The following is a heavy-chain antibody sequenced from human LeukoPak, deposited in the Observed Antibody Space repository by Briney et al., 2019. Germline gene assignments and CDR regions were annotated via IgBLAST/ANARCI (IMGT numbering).Heavy chain of an antibody. CDR2: IKANSDGGTT. J-gene: IGHJ4*02. D-gene: IGHD3-10*01. CDR3: TTGTMGSGNSDH. CDR1: GFTFKYAW. V-gene: IGHV3-15*01. Sequence: GGSLRLSCAASGFTFKYAWMKWVRQAPGKGLEWVGRIKANSDGGTTDYAAPVKGRFTISRDDSNNVLYLQMNSLKTEDTGVYYCTTGTMGSGNSDHWGQGTLVTVSS.